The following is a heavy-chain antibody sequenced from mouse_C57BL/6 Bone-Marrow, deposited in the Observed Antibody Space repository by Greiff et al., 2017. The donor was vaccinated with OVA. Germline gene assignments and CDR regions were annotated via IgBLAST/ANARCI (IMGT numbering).Heavy chain of an antibody. D-gene: IGHD1-1*01. Sequence: DVMLVESGGGLVKPGGSLKLSCAASGFTFSSYAMSWVRQTPEKRLEWVATISDGGSYTYYPDNVKGRFTISRDNAKNNLYLQMSHLKSEDTAMYYCARALYCYGIPFAYWGRGTLVTVSA. CDR3: ARALYCYGIPFAY. V-gene: IGHV5-4*03. CDR2: ISDGGSYT. J-gene: IGHJ3*01. CDR1: GFTFSSYA.